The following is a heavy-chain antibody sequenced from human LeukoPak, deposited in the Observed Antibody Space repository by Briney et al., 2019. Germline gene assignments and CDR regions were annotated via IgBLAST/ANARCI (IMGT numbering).Heavy chain of an antibody. Sequence: SQTLSLTCAISGDSVSGNRATWNWLRQSPSRGLEWLGRIYYRSKWYSDYAVSVKGRITINPDTSKNQFSLLLNSVTPEDAAVYYCARERRTKYRYSGSYCGMLYYYYGMDVWGQGTTVTVSS. V-gene: IGHV6-1*01. CDR2: IYYRSKWYS. J-gene: IGHJ6*02. CDR1: GDSVSGNRAT. CDR3: ARERRTKYRYSGSYCGMLYYYYGMDV. D-gene: IGHD1-26*01.